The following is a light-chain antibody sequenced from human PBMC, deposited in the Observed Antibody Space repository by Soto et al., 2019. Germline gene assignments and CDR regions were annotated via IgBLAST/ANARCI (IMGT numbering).Light chain of an antibody. Sequence: DIQMTQSPSSLSASVGDRVTITCRASQSISSYLNWYQQKPGKAPKLLIYAASSLPSGVPSRFSGSGSGTDFTLTISSLQPEDFATYYCQQSYSTPSTFGGGTKVEIK. J-gene: IGKJ4*01. CDR2: AAS. CDR3: QQSYSTPST. V-gene: IGKV1-39*01. CDR1: QSISSY.